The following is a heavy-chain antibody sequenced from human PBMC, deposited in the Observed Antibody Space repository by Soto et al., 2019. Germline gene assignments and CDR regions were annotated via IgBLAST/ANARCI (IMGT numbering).Heavy chain of an antibody. D-gene: IGHD2-21*01. V-gene: IGHV3-72*01. CDR2: SRNKAKSYST. CDR1: GLTFGDHY. Sequence: EVQLVESGGGLVQPGGSLTLSCAVSGLTFGDHYMEWVRQAPGKGLEWVARSRNKAKSYSTDFAASVKGRFTISRDESKNSLNLQMNSLMTEDTAVYYCSILEGAWGQGTLFTVSS. J-gene: IGHJ5*02. CDR3: SILEGA.